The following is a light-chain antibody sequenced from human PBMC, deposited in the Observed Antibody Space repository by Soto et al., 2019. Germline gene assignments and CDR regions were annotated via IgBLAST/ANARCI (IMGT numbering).Light chain of an antibody. CDR3: QQYDSSLP. V-gene: IGKV3-20*01. J-gene: IGKJ4*01. CDR1: QSVSSSY. Sequence: EIVLTQSPGTLSLSPGERATLSCRASQSVSSSYLAWYQQKPGQAPRLLIYGASSRATGISDRFSGSGSGTDFTLTISRLEPEDFAVYYCQQYDSSLPFGGGTKVEI. CDR2: GAS.